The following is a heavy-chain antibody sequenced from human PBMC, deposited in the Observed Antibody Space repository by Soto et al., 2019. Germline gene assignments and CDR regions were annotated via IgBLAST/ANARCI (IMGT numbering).Heavy chain of an antibody. D-gene: IGHD6-19*01. J-gene: IGHJ4*02. CDR1: GFPFGENA. CDR3: AKEDTSSGSLDY. Sequence: GGFLRLSCAASGFPFGENAMSWVRQAPGKGLEWVSGISDSGATTYYADSVRVRFTISRDNSKNTLYLQMKSLRAEDSASYYCAKEDTSSGSLDYWGQGALVTVSS. V-gene: IGHV3-23*01. CDR2: ISDSGATT.